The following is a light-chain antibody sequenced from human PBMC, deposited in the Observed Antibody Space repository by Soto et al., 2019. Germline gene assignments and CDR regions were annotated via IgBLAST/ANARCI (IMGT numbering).Light chain of an antibody. V-gene: IGKV3-11*01. J-gene: IGKJ4*01. CDR2: DAS. CDR1: QSVSSY. Sequence: EIVLTQYPATLSVSPGERATLSCRASQSVSSYLAWYQQKPGQAPRLLIYDASNRATGIPARFSGSGSGTDFTLTISRLEPEDFAVYYCQQRRFGGGTKVDIK. CDR3: QQRR.